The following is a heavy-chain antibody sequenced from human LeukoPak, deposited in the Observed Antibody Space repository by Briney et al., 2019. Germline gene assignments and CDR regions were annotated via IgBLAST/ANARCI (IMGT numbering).Heavy chain of an antibody. CDR2: IYSGGYT. CDR1: GFTVSSNY. V-gene: IGHV3-53*01. D-gene: IGHD6-13*01. Sequence: GGSLRLSCAVSGFTVSSNYMSWVRQAPGKGPECVSIIYSGGYTFYADSVKGRFTISRDNSKNTLYLQMNSLRAEDTAVYYCARTAAGTFFDYWGQGTLVTVSS. CDR3: ARTAAGTFFDY. J-gene: IGHJ4*02.